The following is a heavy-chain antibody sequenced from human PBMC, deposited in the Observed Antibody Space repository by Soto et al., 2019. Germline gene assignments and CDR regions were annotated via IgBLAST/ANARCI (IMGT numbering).Heavy chain of an antibody. CDR2: INESGRT. D-gene: IGHD3-16*01. V-gene: IGHV4-34*01. CDR3: ARGGGRSCSREV. Sequence: QVQLQEWGAGLVKPSETLSLTCAVYGGSFSGHFWNWIRQPPGKGLEWIGEINESGRTNYNPTLKSRVAISVDTTKNQLSLKLASVTAADTGIYYCARGGGRSCSREVWGLGTTVTVS. CDR1: GGSFSGHF. J-gene: IGHJ6*02.